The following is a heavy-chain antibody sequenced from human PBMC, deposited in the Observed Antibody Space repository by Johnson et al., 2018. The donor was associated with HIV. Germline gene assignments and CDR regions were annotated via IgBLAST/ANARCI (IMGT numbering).Heavy chain of an antibody. Sequence: VQLVESGGGVVQPGRSLRLSCAASGFTFSSYAMHWVRQAPGKGLEWVAVISYDGSNKYYADSVKGRFTISRDNSKNTLYLQMNSLRAEDTAVYYCARVVLVRLAVAGPSRDAFDIWGQGTMDTVSS. V-gene: IGHV3-30*04. CDR3: ARVVLVRLAVAGPSRDAFDI. D-gene: IGHD6-19*01. J-gene: IGHJ3*02. CDR1: GFTFSSYA. CDR2: ISYDGSNK.